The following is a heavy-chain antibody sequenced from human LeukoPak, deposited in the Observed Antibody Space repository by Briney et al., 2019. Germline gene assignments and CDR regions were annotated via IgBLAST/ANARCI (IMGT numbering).Heavy chain of an antibody. CDR3: ARRLRFAEGAYFDY. CDR1: GYSFTRYW. CDR2: IYPGDSDT. Sequence: GESLKISYKGSGYSFTRYWIGWVRPMPGKGLEWMGIIYPGDSDTAYSPSFQGQVTISADKSISTAYLQWSSLKASDTAIYYCARRLRFAEGAYFDYWGQGTLVTVSS. D-gene: IGHD3-16*01. V-gene: IGHV5-51*01. J-gene: IGHJ4*02.